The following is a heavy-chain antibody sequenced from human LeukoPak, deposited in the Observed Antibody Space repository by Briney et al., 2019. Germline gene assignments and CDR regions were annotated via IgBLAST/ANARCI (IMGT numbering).Heavy chain of an antibody. J-gene: IGHJ4*02. D-gene: IGHD6-19*01. Sequence: PGRSLRLSCAASGFTFDDYAMHWVRQAPGKGLEWASGISWNSGSVGYADSVKGRFTISRDNAKNSLYLQMNSLRAEDTALYYCAKDWGSSGWYFDYWGQGTLVTVSS. CDR2: ISWNSGSV. V-gene: IGHV3-9*01. CDR1: GFTFDDYA. CDR3: AKDWGSSGWYFDY.